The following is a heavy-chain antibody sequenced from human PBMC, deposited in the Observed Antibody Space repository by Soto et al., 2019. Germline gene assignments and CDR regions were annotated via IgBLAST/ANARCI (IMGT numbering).Heavy chain of an antibody. CDR2: IRSKAYGGTT. CDR1: GFSFGDYA. Sequence: EVQLVESGGGLVQPGRSLRLSCTASGFSFGDYAMSWFRQAPGKGLEWVGFIRSKAYGGTTEYAASVKGRFTISRDDSKSIAYLQMNSLKTEDTAVYYCTVTMIVVVIANRYYFDYWGQGTLVTVSS. V-gene: IGHV3-49*03. J-gene: IGHJ4*02. CDR3: TVTMIVVVIANRYYFDY. D-gene: IGHD3-22*01.